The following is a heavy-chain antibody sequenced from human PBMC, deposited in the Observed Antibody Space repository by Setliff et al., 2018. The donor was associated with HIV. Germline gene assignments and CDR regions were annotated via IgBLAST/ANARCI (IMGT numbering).Heavy chain of an antibody. J-gene: IGHJ6*02. CDR1: GGSISSSGNY. D-gene: IGHD3-10*01. CDR3: ARDLSPYGSGDPYYYYGMDV. CDR2: IYYTGST. V-gene: IGHV4-31*03. Sequence: SETLSLTCTVSGGSISSSGNYWTWIRQRPGKGLEWIGYIYYTGSTYYHPSLKSRVLISVDTSNNLFPLSLRSVTAADTAVYYCARDLSPYGSGDPYYYYGMDVWGQGTTVTVSS.